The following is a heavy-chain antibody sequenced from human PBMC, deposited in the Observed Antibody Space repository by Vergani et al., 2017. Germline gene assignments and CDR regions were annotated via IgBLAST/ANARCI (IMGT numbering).Heavy chain of an antibody. CDR1: GYTFTSYY. J-gene: IGHJ4*02. Sequence: QVQLVQSGAEVKKPGASVKVSCKASGYTFTSYYMHWVRQAPGQGLEWMGIINPSGGSTSYAQKFQGRVTMTRDTSTSTVYMEVSSLRSEDTAVYYCARVLHDFWSGYPLDYWGQGTLVTVSS. CDR2: INPSGGST. CDR3: ARVLHDFWSGYPLDY. D-gene: IGHD3-3*01. V-gene: IGHV1-46*01.